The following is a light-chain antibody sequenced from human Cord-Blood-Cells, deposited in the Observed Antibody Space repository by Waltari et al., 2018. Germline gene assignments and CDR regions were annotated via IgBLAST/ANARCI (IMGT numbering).Light chain of an antibody. V-gene: IGLV2-23*01. J-gene: IGLJ3*02. CDR3: CSYAGSSTLV. CDR1: SSDVGSYNL. CDR2: EGS. Sequence: QSALTQPASVSGSPGHSITISCTGTSSDVGSYNLVSWYQQHPGKAPKLMIYEGSKRPSGVSKRFSGSKSGNTASLTISGLQAEDEADYYCCSYAGSSTLVFGGGTKLTVL.